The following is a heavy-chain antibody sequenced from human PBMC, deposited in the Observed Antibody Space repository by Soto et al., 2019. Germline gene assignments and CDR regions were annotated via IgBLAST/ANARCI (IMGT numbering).Heavy chain of an antibody. J-gene: IGHJ4*02. Sequence: QVQLQQWGAGRLKPSETLSLTCAVYGGSFIGYYWSWIRQPPGKGLEWIGEINHSGSTNYNPSLKSRVTISVDTSKNQFSLKLSSVTAADTAVYYCAREKPYSSSWYHDYWGQGTLVTVSS. V-gene: IGHV4-34*01. D-gene: IGHD6-13*01. CDR1: GGSFIGYY. CDR2: INHSGST. CDR3: AREKPYSSSWYHDY.